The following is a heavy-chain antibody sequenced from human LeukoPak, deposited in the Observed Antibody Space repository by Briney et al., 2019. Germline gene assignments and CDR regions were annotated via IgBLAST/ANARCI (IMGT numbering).Heavy chain of an antibody. CDR2: IKQDGSEK. CDR3: ARRGTSSSWAHFDY. V-gene: IGHV3-7*05. J-gene: IGHJ4*02. D-gene: IGHD6-13*01. CDR1: GFTFSSYW. Sequence: GGSLRLSCAASGFTFSSYWMTWVRQAPGKGLEWVAKIKQDGSEKYYVDSVKGRFTISRDDAKNSLYLQMNSLGAEDTAVYYCARRGTSSSWAHFDYWGQGTLVTVSS.